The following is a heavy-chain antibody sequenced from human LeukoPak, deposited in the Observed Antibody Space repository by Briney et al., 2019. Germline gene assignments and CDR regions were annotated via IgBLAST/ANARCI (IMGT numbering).Heavy chain of an antibody. D-gene: IGHD6-13*01. CDR3: AKETLPDSSRAFDY. CDR2: IWNDGNNK. Sequence: PGRSLRLSCAASGFTFSWNGMHWVRQAPGKGLEWVAVIWNDGNNKYYADSVKGRFTISRDNSKNTLYLQMNSLRAEDTALYYCAKETLPDSSRAFDYWGQGTLVTVSS. V-gene: IGHV3-33*06. CDR1: GFTFSWNG. J-gene: IGHJ4*02.